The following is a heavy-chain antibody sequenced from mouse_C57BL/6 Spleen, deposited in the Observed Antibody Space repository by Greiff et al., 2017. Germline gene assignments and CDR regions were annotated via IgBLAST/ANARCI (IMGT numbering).Heavy chain of an antibody. D-gene: IGHD2-2*01. CDR3: ARRGNGYDAWFAY. V-gene: IGHV1-18*01. CDR2: INPNNGGT. CDR1: GYTFTDYN. Sequence: VQLKQSGPELVKPGASVKIPCKASGYTFTDYNMDWVKQSHGKSLEWIGDINPNNGGTIYNQKFKGKATLTVDKSSSTAYMELRSLTSEDTAVYYCARRGNGYDAWFAYWGQGTLVTVSA. J-gene: IGHJ3*01.